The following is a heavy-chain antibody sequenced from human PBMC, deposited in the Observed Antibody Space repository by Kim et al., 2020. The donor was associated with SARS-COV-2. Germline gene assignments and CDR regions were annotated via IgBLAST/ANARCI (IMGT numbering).Heavy chain of an antibody. CDR2: IYYSGST. J-gene: IGHJ6*02. CDR3: ARDSTGFWSGYGLYYYYGMDV. V-gene: IGHV4-59*13. D-gene: IGHD3-3*01. Sequence: SETLSLTCTVSGGSISSYYWSWIRQPPGKGLEWIGYIYYSGSTNYNPSLKSRVTISVDTSKNQFSLKLSSVTAADTAVYYCARDSTGFWSGYGLYYYYGMDVWGQGTTVTVSS. CDR1: GGSISSYY.